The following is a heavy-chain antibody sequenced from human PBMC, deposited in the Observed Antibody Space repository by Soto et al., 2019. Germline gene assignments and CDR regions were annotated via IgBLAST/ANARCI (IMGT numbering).Heavy chain of an antibody. CDR2: ISYDGSNK. CDR3: AKKAVVPAAISYYGMDV. CDR1: VFTFSSYG. D-gene: IGHD2-2*01. J-gene: IGHJ6*02. V-gene: IGHV3-30*18. Sequence: GWSLRLSCASSVFTFSSYGMHWVRQAPGKGLEWEAVISYDGSNKYYADSVKGRFTISRDNSKNTLYLQMNSLRAEDTAVYYRAKKAVVPAAISYYGMDVWGQGTTVTVSS.